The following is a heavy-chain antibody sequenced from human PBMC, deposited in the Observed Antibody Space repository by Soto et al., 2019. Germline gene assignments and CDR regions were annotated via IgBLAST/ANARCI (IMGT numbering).Heavy chain of an antibody. D-gene: IGHD3-10*01. CDR3: ARGTRQGEAFDI. CDR2: INHSGST. V-gene: IGHV4-34*01. Sequence: ASETLSLTCAVYGGSFSGYYWSWIRQPPGKGLEWIGEINHSGSTNYNPSLKSRVTISVDTSKNQFSLKLSSVTAADTAVYYCARGTRQGEAFDIWGQGTMVTVSS. J-gene: IGHJ3*02. CDR1: GGSFSGYY.